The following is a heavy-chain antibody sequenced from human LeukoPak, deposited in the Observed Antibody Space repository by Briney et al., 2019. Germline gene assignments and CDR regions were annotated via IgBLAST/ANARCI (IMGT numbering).Heavy chain of an antibody. D-gene: IGHD6-13*01. CDR1: GFTVSNNY. CDR3: ARSLDGIAASSDY. CDR2: IYSGGST. V-gene: IGHV3-53*01. Sequence: GGSLRLSCAASGFTVSNNYMSWVGQAPGKGLEWVSVIYSGGSTYYADSVKGRFTISRDNSKNTLYLQMNSLRAEDTAVYYCARSLDGIAASSDYWGQGTLVTVSS. J-gene: IGHJ4*02.